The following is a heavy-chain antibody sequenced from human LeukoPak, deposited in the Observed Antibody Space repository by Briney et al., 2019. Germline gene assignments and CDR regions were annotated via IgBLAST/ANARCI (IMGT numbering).Heavy chain of an antibody. CDR2: INHSGST. CDR3: ARGLGYDLYYYYYGMDV. D-gene: IGHD3-16*01. Sequence: SETLSLTCAVYGGSFSGYYWSWIRQPPGKGLEWIGEINHSGSTNYNPSLKSRVTISVDTSKNQFSLKLSSVTAADTAVHYCARGLGYDLYYYYYGMDVWGQGTTVTVSS. CDR1: GGSFSGYY. J-gene: IGHJ6*02. V-gene: IGHV4-34*01.